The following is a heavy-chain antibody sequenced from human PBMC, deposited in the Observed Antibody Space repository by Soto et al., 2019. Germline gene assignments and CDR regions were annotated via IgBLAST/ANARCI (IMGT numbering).Heavy chain of an antibody. Sequence: SETLSLTCTVSSGSISTYYWSWIRQPAGKRLEWIGRIYSSGSTLYNPSLKSRVTMSVDTSKNQFSLKLSSVTAADTAVYLCAGGAAADFFDYWGQGTLVTVSS. CDR2: IYSSGST. CDR1: SGSISTYY. V-gene: IGHV4-4*07. D-gene: IGHD6-13*01. J-gene: IGHJ4*02. CDR3: AGGAAADFFDY.